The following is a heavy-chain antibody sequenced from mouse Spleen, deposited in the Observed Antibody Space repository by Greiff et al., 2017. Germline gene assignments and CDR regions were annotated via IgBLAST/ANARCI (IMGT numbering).Heavy chain of an antibody. CDR1: GFSLTGYG. Sequence: VQGVESGPGLVAPSQSLSITCTVSGFSLTGYGVNWVRQPPGKGLEWLGMIWGDGSTDYNSALKSRLSISKDNSKSQVFLKMNSLQTDDTARYYCARYEDDYDDVSWFAYWGQGTLVTVSA. CDR2: IWGDGST. J-gene: IGHJ3*01. CDR3: ARYEDDYDDVSWFAY. V-gene: IGHV2-6-7*01. D-gene: IGHD2-4*01.